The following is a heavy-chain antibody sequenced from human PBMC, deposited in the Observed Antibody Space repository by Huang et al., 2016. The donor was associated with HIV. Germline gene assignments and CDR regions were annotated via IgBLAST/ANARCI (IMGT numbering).Heavy chain of an antibody. V-gene: IGHV7-4-1*02. CDR2: IDTNTGKP. CDR1: GYSFTSFL. J-gene: IGHJ5*02. CDR3: ARRRGYDSDDP. Sequence: QVQLVQSGSELKKPGASVKLSCKAFGYSFTSFLISWVRQAPGQGLEWMGGIDTNTGKPTYAQGFTGRFVFSLDTAVSTAYLQISSLKAEDTAVYYCARRRGYDSDDPWGHGTLVTVSS. D-gene: IGHD2-15*01.